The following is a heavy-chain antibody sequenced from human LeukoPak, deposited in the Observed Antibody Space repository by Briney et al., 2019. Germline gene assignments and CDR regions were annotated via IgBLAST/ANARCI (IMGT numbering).Heavy chain of an antibody. D-gene: IGHD6-6*01. CDR2: ISNDGSKK. J-gene: IGHJ4*02. CDR1: GFTFSSYA. CDR3: AKGLYSSASVIDY. V-gene: IGHV3-30*18. Sequence: QPGGSLRLSCAASGFTFSSYAMSWVRQAPGKGLEWVASISNDGSKKFYADSVKGRFTISRDNSNNTLYLQVNSPRPEDTAVYFCAKGLYSSASVIDYWGQGTLVTVSS.